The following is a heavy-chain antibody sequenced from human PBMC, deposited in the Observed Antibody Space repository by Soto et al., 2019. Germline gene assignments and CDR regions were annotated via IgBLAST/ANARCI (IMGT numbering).Heavy chain of an antibody. CDR3: ARQVRYYDFWSGYYTYYFDY. V-gene: IGHV4-39*01. CDR1: GGSISSSSYY. CDR2: IYYSGST. D-gene: IGHD3-3*01. J-gene: IGHJ4*02. Sequence: SETLSLTCTVSGGSISSSSYYWGWIRQPPGKGLEWIGSIYYSGSTYYNPSLKSRVTISVDTSKNQFSLKLSSVTAADTAVYYCARQVRYYDFWSGYYTYYFDYWGQGTLVTVSS.